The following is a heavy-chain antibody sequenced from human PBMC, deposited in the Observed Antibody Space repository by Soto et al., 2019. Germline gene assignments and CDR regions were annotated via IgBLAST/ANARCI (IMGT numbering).Heavy chain of an antibody. D-gene: IGHD2-2*01. V-gene: IGHV3-15*01. J-gene: IGHJ6*02. CDR1: GFTFNNAW. Sequence: GGSLRLSCAASGFTFNNAWMSWVRQAPGKGLEWVGRIQSKTDGGATDYAAPVKGRFTISRDDSKNTLSLQMNSLGTEDTAVYYCASAACVSTSCSSRTALVVWGQGTTVTVSS. CDR3: ASAACVSTSCSSRTALVV. CDR2: IQSKTDGGAT.